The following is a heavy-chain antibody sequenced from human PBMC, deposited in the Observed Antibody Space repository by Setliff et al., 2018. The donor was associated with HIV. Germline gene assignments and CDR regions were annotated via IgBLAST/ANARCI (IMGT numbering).Heavy chain of an antibody. CDR1: GFTFNRYW. V-gene: IGHV3-7*01. J-gene: IGHJ4*02. D-gene: IGHD6-19*01. CDR2: TKHDGSEN. Sequence: GGSLRLSCAASGFTFNRYWMSWVRQAPGKGLEWVSNTKHDGSENYYVDSVKGRFTISRDNGKNSLYLQMNSLRAEDTAVYYCAKEAGYSSGWARWYFDYWGQGTLVTVSS. CDR3: AKEAGYSSGWARWYFDY.